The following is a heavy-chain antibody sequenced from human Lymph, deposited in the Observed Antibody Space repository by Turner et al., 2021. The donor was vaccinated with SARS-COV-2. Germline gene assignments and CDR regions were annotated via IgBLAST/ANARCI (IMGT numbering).Heavy chain of an antibody. CDR3: ARHQGSTSGYDHGMNV. J-gene: IGHJ6*02. V-gene: IGHV4-59*08. CDR1: GVSISSQS. Sequence: QVQLQASGPGLVRPSETLSLPCTVSGVSISSQSWSWIRQSPGRGLEWIGYFYKIGSIDYNPTLRSRVTISVDTSKNQLSLNLISMTAADTAVYYCARHQGSTSGYDHGMNVWGQGTAVIVSS. CDR2: FYKIGSI. D-gene: IGHD1-1*01.